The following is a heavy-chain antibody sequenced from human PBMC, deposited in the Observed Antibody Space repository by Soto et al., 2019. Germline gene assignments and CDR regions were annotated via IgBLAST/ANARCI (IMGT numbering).Heavy chain of an antibody. V-gene: IGHV1-18*01. Sequence: QVQLVQSGAEVKKPGASVKVSCKASGYTFTSYGISWVRQAPGQGLEWMGWISAYNGNTNYAQKLQGRVTMTTDTSTSTAYRELRSLRSDDTAVYYCARRPVYDFRSGSNQRDYYYGMDVWGQGTTVTVSS. J-gene: IGHJ6*02. D-gene: IGHD3-3*01. CDR3: ARRPVYDFRSGSNQRDYYYGMDV. CDR1: GYTFTSYG. CDR2: ISAYNGNT.